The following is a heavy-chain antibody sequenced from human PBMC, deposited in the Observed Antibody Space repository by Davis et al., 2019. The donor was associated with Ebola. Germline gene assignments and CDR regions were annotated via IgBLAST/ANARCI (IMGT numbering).Heavy chain of an antibody. CDR3: ARARTYYYDSSGYYMFYYFDY. Sequence: GGSLRLSCAASGFTVSSNYMSWVRQAPGKGLEWVSVIYSGGSTYYADSVKGRFTISRDNAKNSLYLQMNSLRDEDTAVYYCARARTYYYDSSGYYMFYYFDYWGQGTLVTVSS. V-gene: IGHV3-53*01. CDR1: GFTVSSNY. D-gene: IGHD3-22*01. CDR2: IYSGGST. J-gene: IGHJ4*02.